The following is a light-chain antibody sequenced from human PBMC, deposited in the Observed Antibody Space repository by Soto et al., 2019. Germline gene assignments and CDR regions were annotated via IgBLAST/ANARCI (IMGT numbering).Light chain of an antibody. J-gene: IGLJ1*01. CDR1: SFNIGSGT. CDR2: NNN. Sequence: SVLTQPLSVYRTPGQRVTISCSGGSFNIGSGTVNWYQQLPGTAPKLLIYNNNQRPSGVPDRFSGSKSGTSGSLAISGLQSEDEADYYCASWDDSLTGLYVFGTGTKVTVL. CDR3: ASWDDSLTGLYV. V-gene: IGLV1-44*01.